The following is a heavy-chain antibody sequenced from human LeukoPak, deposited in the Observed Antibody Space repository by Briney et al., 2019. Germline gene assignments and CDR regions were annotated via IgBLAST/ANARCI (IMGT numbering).Heavy chain of an antibody. CDR2: ISAYNGNT. Sequence: ASVKVSCKASGYTFTSYGISWVRQAPGQGLEWMGWISAYNGNTNYAQKFQGRVTMTRDTSISTAYMELSRLRSDDTAVYYCAREVSPSGLYYFDYWGQGTLVTVSS. J-gene: IGHJ4*02. V-gene: IGHV1-18*01. CDR1: GYTFTSYG. D-gene: IGHD1-14*01. CDR3: AREVSPSGLYYFDY.